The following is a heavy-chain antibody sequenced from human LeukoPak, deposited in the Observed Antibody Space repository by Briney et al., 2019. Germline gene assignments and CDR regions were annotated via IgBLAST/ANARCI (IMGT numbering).Heavy chain of an antibody. CDR2: IGVGGDT. CDR1: GFNFSKND. Sequence: PGGSLRLPCVASGFNFSKNDMHWVRQTTERGLEWVSAIGVGGDTYYADPVRGRFTISRENGKNSVYLQMNSLRAGDTAVYFCAKAFDYNGLRGEGGSFDCWGQGALVTVSS. V-gene: IGHV3-13*01. D-gene: IGHD4-11*01. J-gene: IGHJ4*02. CDR3: AKAFDYNGLRGEGGSFDC.